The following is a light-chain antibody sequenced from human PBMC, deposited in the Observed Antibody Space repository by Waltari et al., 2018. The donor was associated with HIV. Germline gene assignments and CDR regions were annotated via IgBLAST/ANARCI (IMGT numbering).Light chain of an antibody. CDR2: AAS. CDR1: HRISTY. J-gene: IGKJ2*01. Sequence: DIQLTQSPSFLSASVGDRFTLTCRADHRISTYLAWYQQKPGKAPKLLISAASALQSGVPSRFSGSGSGREFTLTISSLQPEDFASYYCQHLNTYPYTFGQGTKLEIK. CDR3: QHLNTYPYT. V-gene: IGKV1-9*01.